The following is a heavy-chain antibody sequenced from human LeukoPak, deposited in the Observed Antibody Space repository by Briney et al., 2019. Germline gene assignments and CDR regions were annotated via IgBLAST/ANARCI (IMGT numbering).Heavy chain of an antibody. J-gene: IGHJ6*03. CDR2: ISAYNGNT. Sequence: ASVKVSCKASGGTFSSYAISWVRQAPGQGLEWMGWISAYNGNTNYAQKLQGRVTMTTDTSTSTAYMELRSLRSDDTAVYYCASCTTFTYYYYYMDVWGKGTTVTVSS. D-gene: IGHD1-1*01. CDR1: GGTFSSYA. V-gene: IGHV1-18*01. CDR3: ASCTTFTYYYYYMDV.